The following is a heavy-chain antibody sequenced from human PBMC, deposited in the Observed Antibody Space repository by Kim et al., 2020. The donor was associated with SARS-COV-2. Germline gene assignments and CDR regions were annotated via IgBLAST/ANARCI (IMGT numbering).Heavy chain of an antibody. J-gene: IGHJ6*02. CDR2: IGIAGDT. CDR1: GFTFRSYD. D-gene: IGHD6-19*01. V-gene: IGHV3-13*01. Sequence: GGSLRHSCAASGFTFRSYDMHWVRQATGKGLEWVSAIGIAGDTYYPGSVKGRFTISRENAKNSLYLQMNSLRAGDTAVYYCARGGEAGNGLDVWGQGTTVTVSS. CDR3: ARGGEAGNGLDV.